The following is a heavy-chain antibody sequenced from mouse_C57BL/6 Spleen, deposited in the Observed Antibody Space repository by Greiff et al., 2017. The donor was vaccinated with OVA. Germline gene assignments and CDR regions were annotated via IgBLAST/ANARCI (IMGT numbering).Heavy chain of an antibody. J-gene: IGHJ1*03. D-gene: IGHD1-1*01. CDR1: GFTFSSYG. V-gene: IGHV5-6*02. CDR2: ISSGGSYT. CDR3: ASDYGSSYWYFDV. Sequence: EVKLVESGGDLVKPGGSLKLSCAASGFTFSSYGMSWVRQTPDKRLEWVATISSGGSYTYYPDSVKGRFTISRDNAKNTLYLQMSSLKSEDTAMYYCASDYGSSYWYFDVWGTGTTVTVSS.